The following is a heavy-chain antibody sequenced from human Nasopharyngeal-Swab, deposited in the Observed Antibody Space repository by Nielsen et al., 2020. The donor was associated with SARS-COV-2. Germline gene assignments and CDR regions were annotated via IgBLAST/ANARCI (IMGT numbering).Heavy chain of an antibody. V-gene: IGHV3-23*01. CDR2: ISGSGGST. Sequence: GESLKISCAASGFTFSSYAMSRVRQAPGKGLEWVSAISGSGGSTYYADSVKGRFTISRDNSKNTLYLQMNSLRAEDTAVYYCAKYYGDYPYYYYYMDVWGKGTTVTVSS. J-gene: IGHJ6*03. D-gene: IGHD4-17*01. CDR3: AKYYGDYPYYYYYMDV. CDR1: GFTFSSYA.